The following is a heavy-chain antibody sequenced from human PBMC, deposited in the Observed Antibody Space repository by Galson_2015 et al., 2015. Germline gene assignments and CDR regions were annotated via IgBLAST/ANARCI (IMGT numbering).Heavy chain of an antibody. CDR1: GFTFSSYS. CDR2: ISSSSSYI. Sequence: SLRLSCAASGFTFSSYSMNWVRQAPGKGLEWVSSISSSSSYIYYADSVKGRFTISRDNAKNSLYQQMNSLRAEDTAVCYCARDRTYYYDSSGYSDAFDIWGQGTMVTVSS. V-gene: IGHV3-21*01. D-gene: IGHD3-22*01. CDR3: ARDRTYYYDSSGYSDAFDI. J-gene: IGHJ3*02.